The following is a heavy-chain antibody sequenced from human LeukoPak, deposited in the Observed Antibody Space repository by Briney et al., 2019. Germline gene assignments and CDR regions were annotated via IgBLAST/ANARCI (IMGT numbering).Heavy chain of an antibody. CDR3: VKGITMIAKLPLDY. D-gene: IGHD3-22*01. J-gene: IGHJ4*02. Sequence: GGSLRLSCSVSGFTFSNYAMHWVRQAPGKGLEYVSGISSNGGRTDYADSVKGRFTISRDNSKNTLYLQMSSLRAEDTAVYYCVKGITMIAKLPLDYWGQGTLVTVSS. V-gene: IGHV3-64D*09. CDR1: GFTFSNYA. CDR2: ISSNGGRT.